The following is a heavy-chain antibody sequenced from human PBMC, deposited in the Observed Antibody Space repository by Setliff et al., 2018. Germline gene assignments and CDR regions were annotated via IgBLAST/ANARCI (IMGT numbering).Heavy chain of an antibody. CDR3: ARAPLMVVVPPDAHRFDP. J-gene: IGHJ5*02. Sequence: WASVKVSCKASGYTFSNYGISWVRQAPGQGLEWMGWISAHNGYIVYAQKLQGRVTMTTDTSANTAYVELRSLRSDDTALYYCARAPLMVVVPPDAHRFDPWGQGTLVTVSS. CDR1: GYTFSNYG. V-gene: IGHV1-18*01. CDR2: ISAHNGYI. D-gene: IGHD2-2*01.